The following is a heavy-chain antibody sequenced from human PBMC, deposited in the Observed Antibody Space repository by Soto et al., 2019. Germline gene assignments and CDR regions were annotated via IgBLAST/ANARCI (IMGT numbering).Heavy chain of an antibody. CDR2: ISDSSSSI. CDR1: GFTFSSYS. Sequence: PGGSLRLSCAASGFTFSSYSMNWVRQAPGKGLEWVSYISDSSSSIYYADSLKGRFTISRDNAKNSLYLQMNSLRDEDTAVYYCARAYPRGVFFPSFGYWGQGTLVTVSS. V-gene: IGHV3-48*02. J-gene: IGHJ4*02. CDR3: ARAYPRGVFFPSFGY. D-gene: IGHD3-10*01.